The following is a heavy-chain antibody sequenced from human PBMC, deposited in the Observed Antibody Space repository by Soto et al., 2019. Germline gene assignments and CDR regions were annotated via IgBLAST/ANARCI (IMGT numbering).Heavy chain of an antibody. CDR2: ISSSSSTI. Sequence: GGSLRLSCAASGFTFSSYSMNWVRQAPGKGLEWVSYISSSSSTIYYADSVKGRFTISRDNAKNSLYLQMNSLRAEDTAVYYCAREGYQLLVDYWGQGTLVTVPQ. J-gene: IGHJ4*02. V-gene: IGHV3-48*01. CDR1: GFTFSSYS. CDR3: AREGYQLLVDY. D-gene: IGHD2-2*01.